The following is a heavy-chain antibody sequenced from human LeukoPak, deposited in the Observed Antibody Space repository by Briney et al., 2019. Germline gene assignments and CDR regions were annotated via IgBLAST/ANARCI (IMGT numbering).Heavy chain of an antibody. V-gene: IGHV4-59*01. D-gene: IGHD3-10*01. CDR3: ARNSLWFGGIDY. CDR1: GGSISNYY. J-gene: IGHJ4*02. CDR2: IYYSGRT. Sequence: SETLSLTCTVSGGSISNYYWSWIRQPPGKGLEWIGYIYYSGRTNYNPSLKSRVTISVDTSKNQCSLKLSSVTAGDTAVYYCARNSLWFGGIDYWGQGTLVTVSS.